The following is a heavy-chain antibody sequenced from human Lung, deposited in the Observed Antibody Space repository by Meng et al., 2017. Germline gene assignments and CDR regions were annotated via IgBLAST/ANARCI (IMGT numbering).Heavy chain of an antibody. CDR3: AKEAYSSGFAGLFNY. CDR1: GLTLSDYI. CDR2: ILLDESGK. Sequence: GGSLRPSCVASGLTLSDYIFHWVRQAPGKGLVWVAVILLDESGKQYADSVKGRFTFSRDDSKNAVYLQMNSLTSEDTVVYYCAKEAYSSGFAGLFNYWGQGNLVTVSS. D-gene: IGHD3-22*01. V-gene: IGHV3-30*01. J-gene: IGHJ4*02.